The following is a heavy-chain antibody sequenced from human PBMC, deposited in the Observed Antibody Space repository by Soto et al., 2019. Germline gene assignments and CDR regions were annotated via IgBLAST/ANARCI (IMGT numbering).Heavy chain of an antibody. J-gene: IGHJ4*02. CDR1: GGSISSGGYS. Sequence: SETLSLTCAVSGGSISSGGYSWSWIRQPPGKGLEWIGYIYHSGSTYYNPSLKSRVTISVDTSKNQFSLKLSSVTAADTAVYYCARGKRYFDWLLPTFDYWGQGTLVTVSS. V-gene: IGHV4-30-2*01. D-gene: IGHD3-9*01. CDR3: ARGKRYFDWLLPTFDY. CDR2: IYHSGST.